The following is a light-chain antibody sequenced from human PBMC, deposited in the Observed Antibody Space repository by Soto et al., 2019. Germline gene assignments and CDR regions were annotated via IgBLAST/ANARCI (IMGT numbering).Light chain of an antibody. J-gene: IGKJ2*01. CDR2: GAS. V-gene: IGKV3-20*01. CDR3: QHYGGSPWYT. Sequence: DIVLTQSPGTVSLYPGDRATLSCRASQSVSSSSLAWYQQKPGLAPRLLIYGASNRATGIPDIFSGSRSGTDFARTISRRDPEDFSLYYCQHYGGSPWYTFCLRTKLEIK. CDR1: QSVSSSS.